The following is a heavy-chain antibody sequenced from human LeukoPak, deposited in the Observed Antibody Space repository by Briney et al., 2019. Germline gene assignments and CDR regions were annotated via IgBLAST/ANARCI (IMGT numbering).Heavy chain of an antibody. D-gene: IGHD3-10*01. CDR1: GGSISSSNYY. CDR2: IHYSETT. J-gene: IGHJ3*02. CDR3: ARHRVPDGSPRDAFDI. V-gene: IGHV4-39*01. Sequence: SETLSLTCTVSGGSISSSNYYWGWIRQPPGKGLEWIASIHYSETTYYNPSLKSRVTISVDTSKNHFSLKLSPVTAADTAVYYCARHRVPDGSPRDAFDIWGQGTMVTVSS.